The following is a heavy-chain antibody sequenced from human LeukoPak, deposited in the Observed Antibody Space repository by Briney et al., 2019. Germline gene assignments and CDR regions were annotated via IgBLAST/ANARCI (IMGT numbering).Heavy chain of an antibody. CDR1: GYTFTAYY. D-gene: IGHD1-26*01. CDR2: INPNSGDT. J-gene: IGHJ4*02. CDR3: ARGLMSAVGVGYFDY. Sequence: ASVRVSCKASGYTFTAYYIHWVRQAPGQGLEWLGWINPNSGDTNYAQKFQGRVTMTRDTSITTAYMELSRLKSDDTAVYYCARGLMSAVGVGYFDYWGQGTLATVSS. V-gene: IGHV1-2*02.